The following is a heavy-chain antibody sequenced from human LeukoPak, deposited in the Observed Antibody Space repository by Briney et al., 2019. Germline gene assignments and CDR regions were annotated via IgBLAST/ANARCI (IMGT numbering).Heavy chain of an antibody. CDR1: GGTFSSHA. Sequence: SVKVSCKASGGTFSSHALSWVRQAPGQGLEWMGGIIPMFGTSNYAQKFHGRVTITADESTSTAYMELSSLRAEGTAVYYCARDLARSSPSPVFWSGYIDVWGRGTTVTVSS. D-gene: IGHD3-3*01. CDR2: IIPMFGTS. J-gene: IGHJ6*04. V-gene: IGHV1-69*13. CDR3: ARDLARSSPSPVFWSGYIDV.